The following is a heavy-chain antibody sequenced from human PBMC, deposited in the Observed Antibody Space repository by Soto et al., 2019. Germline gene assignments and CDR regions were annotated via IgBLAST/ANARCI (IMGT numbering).Heavy chain of an antibody. CDR2: IRSKAYGGTT. CDR1: GFTFGDYA. J-gene: IGHJ4*02. V-gene: IGHV3-49*05. CDR3: RSQDTQCSSTSCYVGFDY. D-gene: IGHD2-2*01. Sequence: EVQLVESGGGLVKPGRSLRLSCTASGFTFGDYAMSWFRQAPGKGLEWVGFIRSKAYGGTTEYAASVKGRFTISRDDSKSIAYLQMNSLKTEDTAVYYCRSQDTQCSSTSCYVGFDYWGQGTLVTVSS.